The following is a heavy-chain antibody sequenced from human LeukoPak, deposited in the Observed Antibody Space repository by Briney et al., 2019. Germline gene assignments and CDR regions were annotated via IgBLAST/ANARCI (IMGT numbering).Heavy chain of an antibody. CDR2: IMPIFGTA. J-gene: IGHJ5*02. Sequence: SVKVSCKTSGGTLSNYPISWVRQAPGQGLEWMGGIMPIFGTAHYAGKFQASVTITADESTNTVFMELRSLKSEDTAVYYCARGPEIEVAGTTFGEYKWFHPWGQGTLLTVSS. V-gene: IGHV1-69*01. CDR1: GGTLSNYP. CDR3: ARGPEIEVAGTTFGEYKWFHP. D-gene: IGHD6-19*01.